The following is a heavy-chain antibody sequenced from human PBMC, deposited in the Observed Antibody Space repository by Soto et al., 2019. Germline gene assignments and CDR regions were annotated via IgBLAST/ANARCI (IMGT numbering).Heavy chain of an antibody. CDR3: ARILYSGYGGVDY. J-gene: IGHJ4*02. V-gene: IGHV2-26*01. Sequence: QVTLKESGPVLVKPTETLTLTCTVSGFSLSNARMGVSWIRQPPGKALEWLAHIFSNDEKSDSTSLKSRLTISKDTSKSQVVLTMTNMDPVDTATYYCARILYSGYGGVDYWGKGTLVTVSS. D-gene: IGHD5-12*01. CDR1: GFSLSNARMG. CDR2: IFSNDEK.